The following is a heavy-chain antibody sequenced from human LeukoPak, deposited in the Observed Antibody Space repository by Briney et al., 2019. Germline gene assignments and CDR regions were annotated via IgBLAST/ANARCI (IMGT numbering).Heavy chain of an antibody. CDR2: IRYDGSNK. V-gene: IGHV3-30*02. D-gene: IGHD3-3*01. J-gene: IGHJ3*02. CDR3: AGTSGLFDDAFDI. CDR1: GFTFSSYG. Sequence: PGGSLRLSCAASGFTFSSYGMHWVRQAPGKGLEWVAFIRYDGSNKYYADSVKGRFTISRDNSKNTLYLQMNSLRAEDTAVYYCAGTSGLFDDAFDIWGQGTMVTVSS.